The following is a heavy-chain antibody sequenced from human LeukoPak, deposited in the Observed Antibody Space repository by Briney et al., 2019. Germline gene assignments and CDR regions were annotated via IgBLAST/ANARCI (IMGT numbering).Heavy chain of an antibody. CDR3: TTELATVTTSYFDY. CDR1: GFTFSNAW. J-gene: IGHJ4*02. D-gene: IGHD4-17*01. CDR2: IKSKTDGGTT. V-gene: IGHV3-15*01. Sequence: SGGSLRLSCAASGFTFSNAWMSWVRQAPGKGLEWVGRIKSKTDGGTTDYAAPVKGRFTISRDDSKNTLYLQMNSLKTEDTAVYYCTTELATVTTSYFDYWGQGTLVTVSS.